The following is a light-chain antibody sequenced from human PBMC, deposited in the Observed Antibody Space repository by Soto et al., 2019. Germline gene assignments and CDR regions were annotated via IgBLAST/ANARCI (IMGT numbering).Light chain of an antibody. CDR1: SSDVGGYNY. CDR2: DVS. J-gene: IGLJ1*01. CDR3: SSYTSNSTRV. Sequence: QSALTQPASVSGSPGQSITISCTGTSSDVGGYNYVSWYQQHPGKAPKLMIYDVSNRPSGVSNRFSGSKSGNTASLTISGLQGEDEADYYCSSYTSNSTRVFGTGTKVTVL. V-gene: IGLV2-14*01.